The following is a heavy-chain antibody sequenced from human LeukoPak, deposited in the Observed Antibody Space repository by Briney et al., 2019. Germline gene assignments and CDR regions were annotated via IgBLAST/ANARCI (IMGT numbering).Heavy chain of an antibody. CDR1: GGSVSSGSYY. Sequence: SETLSLTCTVYGGSVSSGSYYWSWIRQPPGKRLEWIGYIYYSGSTNYNPSLKSRVTISVDTSKNQFSLKLSSVTAADTAVYYSARVPVKLLWFGELSSWGQGTLVTVSS. J-gene: IGHJ4*02. V-gene: IGHV4-61*01. CDR2: IYYSGST. D-gene: IGHD3-10*01. CDR3: ARVPVKLLWFGELSS.